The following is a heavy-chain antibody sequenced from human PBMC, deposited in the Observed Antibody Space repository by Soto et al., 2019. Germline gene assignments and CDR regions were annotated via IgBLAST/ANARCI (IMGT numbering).Heavy chain of an antibody. CDR2: INAYNANT. V-gene: IGHV1-18*01. D-gene: IGHD1-1*01. CDR3: ARVHRRQVDGTTWHWFDP. CDR1: GYTFTSYG. J-gene: IGHJ5*02. Sequence: QVQLVQSGAEVKKPGASVKVSCKASGYTFTSYGISWVRQAPGQGLEWMGWINAYNANTNYAQKLQGRVTMTTDTSTSTAYMELRSLRSDDTAVYYCARVHRRQVDGTTWHWFDPWGQGTLVTVSS.